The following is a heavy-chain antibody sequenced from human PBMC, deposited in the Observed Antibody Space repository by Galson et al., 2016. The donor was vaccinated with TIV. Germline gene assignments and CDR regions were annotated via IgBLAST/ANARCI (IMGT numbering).Heavy chain of an antibody. J-gene: IGHJ3*02. V-gene: IGHV3-21*01. D-gene: IGHD4-11*01. Sequence: SLRLSCAASGFSFTSFSMTWVRQPPGKGLEWVSLISATGSHIYYAGSMRGRVTISRDNAKNSLYLQINSLRAEDTALYYCARRGNYLADAFDIWGQGTLVTVS. CDR3: ARRGNYLADAFDI. CDR2: ISATGSHI. CDR1: GFSFTSFS.